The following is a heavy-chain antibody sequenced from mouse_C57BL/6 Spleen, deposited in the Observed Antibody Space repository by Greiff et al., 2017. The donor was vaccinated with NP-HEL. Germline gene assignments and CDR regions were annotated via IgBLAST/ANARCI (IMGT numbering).Heavy chain of an antibody. J-gene: IGHJ3*01. CDR2: ISYSGST. CDR3: ARHDYDEAVFAY. Sequence: EVKLMESGPGMVKPSQSLSLTCTVTGYSITSGYDWHWIRHFPGNKLEWMGYISYSGSTNYNPSLKSRISITHDTSTNHFFLKLNSVTTEDTATYDCARHDYDEAVFAYWGQGTLVTVSA. D-gene: IGHD2-4*01. V-gene: IGHV3-1*01. CDR1: GYSITSGYD.